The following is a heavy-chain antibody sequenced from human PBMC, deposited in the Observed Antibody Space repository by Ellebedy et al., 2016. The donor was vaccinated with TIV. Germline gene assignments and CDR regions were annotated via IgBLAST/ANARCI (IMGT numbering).Heavy chain of an antibody. J-gene: IGHJ6*02. CDR2: ISAYNDKT. CDR3: ARKRYSDGYYPDV. D-gene: IGHD6-13*01. CDR1: GYTFTTYG. Sequence: AASVKVSCKASGYTFTTYGLSWVRHAPGQGLEWMGWISAYNDKTVYAQKFQGRVTLTTDTSTSTAYMELRSLRSDDTAVYYCARKRYSDGYYPDVWGQGTTLTVSS. V-gene: IGHV1-18*01.